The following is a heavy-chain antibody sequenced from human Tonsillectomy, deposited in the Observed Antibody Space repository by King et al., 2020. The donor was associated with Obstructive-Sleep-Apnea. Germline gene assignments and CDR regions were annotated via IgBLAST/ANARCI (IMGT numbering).Heavy chain of an antibody. Sequence: QLQESGPGLVKPSETLSLTCTVSGGSISTYYWSWIRQPPGTGLEWIGYIFDSGNTRYNPALKSRGTISVDTSKNQFSLRLSFVTSADTAVYYCARQRYYYDSSGYYYPAFDHWGRGTLVTVSS. CDR1: GGSISTYY. CDR3: ARQRYYYDSSGYYYPAFDH. D-gene: IGHD3-22*01. CDR2: IFDSGNT. J-gene: IGHJ4*02. V-gene: IGHV4-59*01.